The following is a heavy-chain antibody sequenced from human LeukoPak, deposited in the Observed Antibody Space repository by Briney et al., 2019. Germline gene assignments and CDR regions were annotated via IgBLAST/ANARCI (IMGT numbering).Heavy chain of an antibody. CDR1: GFTVTTNY. V-gene: IGHV3-66*01. Sequence: GGSLRLSCAASGFTVTTNYMTWVRQAPGKGLEWVSIIYSGGCTDYADSVKGRFIISRDNSKSTLDLQMNSLRAEDTAVYYCARRLEYSGSKGVFDYWGQGTLVTVSS. J-gene: IGHJ4*02. CDR3: ARRLEYSGSKGVFDY. D-gene: IGHD1-26*01. CDR2: IYSGGCT.